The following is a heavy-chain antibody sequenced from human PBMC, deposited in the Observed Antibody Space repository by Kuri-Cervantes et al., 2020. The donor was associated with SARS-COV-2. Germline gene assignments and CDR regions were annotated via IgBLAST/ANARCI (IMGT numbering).Heavy chain of an antibody. D-gene: IGHD5-18*01. J-gene: IGHJ5*02. Sequence: ESLKIPCAVYGGSLSGYYWSWIRQPPGKGLEWIGEINHSGSTNYNPSLKSRVTISVDTSKNQFSLKLSSVTAADTAVYYCAVVDTFDSLAWGQGTLVTVSS. CDR3: AVVDTFDSLA. CDR1: GGSLSGYY. V-gene: IGHV4-34*01. CDR2: INHSGST.